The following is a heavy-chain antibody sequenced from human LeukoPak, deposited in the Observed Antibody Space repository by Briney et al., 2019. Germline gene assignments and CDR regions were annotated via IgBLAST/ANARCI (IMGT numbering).Heavy chain of an antibody. CDR3: ARALWFGEPGADY. CDR2: ISSSSSTI. V-gene: IGHV3-48*04. J-gene: IGHJ4*02. CDR1: GLSVSSNF. D-gene: IGHD3-10*01. Sequence: PGGSLRLSCAATGLSVSSNFMSWVRQAPGKGLEWVSYISSSSSTIYYADSVKGRFTISRDNAKNSLYLQMNSLRAEDTAVYYCARALWFGEPGADYWGQGTLVTVSS.